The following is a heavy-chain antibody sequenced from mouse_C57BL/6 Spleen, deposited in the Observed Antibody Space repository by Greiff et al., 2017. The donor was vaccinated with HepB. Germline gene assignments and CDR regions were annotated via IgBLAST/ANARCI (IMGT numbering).Heavy chain of an antibody. J-gene: IGHJ4*01. V-gene: IGHV1-54*01. CDR3: ARGDYLGYAMDY. CDR1: GYAFTNYL. Sequence: QVQLQQSGAELVRPGTSVKVSCKASGYAFTNYLIEWVKQRPGQGLERIGVINPGSGGTNYNEKFKGKATLTADKSSSTAYMQLSSLTSEDSAVYCCARGDYLGYAMDYWGQGTSVTVSS. D-gene: IGHD1-1*01. CDR2: INPGSGGT.